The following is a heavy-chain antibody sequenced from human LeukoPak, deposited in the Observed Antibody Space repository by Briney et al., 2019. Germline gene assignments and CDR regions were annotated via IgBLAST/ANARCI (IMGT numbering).Heavy chain of an antibody. D-gene: IGHD1-26*01. Sequence: PGGSLRLSCAASGFTFSNYWMTWVRQAPGKGLEWVASIRDDGSAKYYMDSVKGRFTISRDNSKNTLYLQMNSLRAEDTAVYYCARRYSGSYFVDYWGQGTLVTVSS. CDR2: IRDDGSAK. CDR3: ARRYSGSYFVDY. J-gene: IGHJ4*02. CDR1: GFTFSNYW. V-gene: IGHV3-7*01.